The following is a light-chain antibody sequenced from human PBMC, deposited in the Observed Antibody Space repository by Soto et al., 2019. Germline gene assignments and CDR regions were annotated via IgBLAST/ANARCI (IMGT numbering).Light chain of an antibody. CDR3: CSYAGSGTFV. CDR2: EVN. Sequence: QSVLTQPASVSGSPGQSITISCTGTNSDVGSYNFVSWYPQYSGKAPKLILYEVNNLPSGVPRRFLGSKSGNTASLTISGLQSVDDVDYYCCSYAGSGTFVFGGGTKVTVL. J-gene: IGLJ2*01. V-gene: IGLV2-23*02. CDR1: NSDVGSYNF.